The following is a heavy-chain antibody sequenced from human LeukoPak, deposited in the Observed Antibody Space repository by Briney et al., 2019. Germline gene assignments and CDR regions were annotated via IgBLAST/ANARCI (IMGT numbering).Heavy chain of an antibody. J-gene: IGHJ5*02. CDR1: GYTFTSYA. V-gene: IGHV1-3*01. D-gene: IGHD6-19*01. CDR2: INAGNGNT. CDR3: ARRGYSGGFDP. Sequence: ASVKVSCKASGYTFTSYAMHWVRQAPGQRLEWMGWINAGNGNTKYSQKFQGRVTFTRDTSASTAYMDLSSLRSEDTAVYFCARRGYSGGFDPWGQGTLVTVSS.